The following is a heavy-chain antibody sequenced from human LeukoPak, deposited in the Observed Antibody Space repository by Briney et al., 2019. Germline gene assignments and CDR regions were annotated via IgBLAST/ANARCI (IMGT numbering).Heavy chain of an antibody. CDR1: GYTFTSYG. CDR3: ARAGQYYDILRGAFDI. J-gene: IGHJ3*02. V-gene: IGHV1-18*01. CDR2: ISAYNGNT. D-gene: IGHD3-9*01. Sequence: GASVKVSCKASGYTFTSYGISWVRQAPGQGLEWMGWISAYNGNTNYAQKLQGRVTMTTDTSTSTAYMELRSLRSDDTAVYYCARAGQYYDILRGAFDIWGQGTMVTVSS.